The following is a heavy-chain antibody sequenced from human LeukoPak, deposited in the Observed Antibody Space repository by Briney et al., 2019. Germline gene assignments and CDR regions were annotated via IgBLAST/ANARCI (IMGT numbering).Heavy chain of an antibody. V-gene: IGHV3-11*01. CDR3: ARDTALYDFWSGYNYYYYYYGMDV. D-gene: IGHD3-3*01. CDR2: ISSSGSTI. CDR1: GFTFSDYY. J-gene: IGHJ6*02. Sequence: PGGSLRLPCAASGFTFSDYYMSWIRQAPGKGLEWVSYISSSGSTIYYADSVKGRFTISRDNAKNSLYLQMNSLRAEDTAVYYCARDTALYDFWSGYNYYYYYYGMDVWGQGTTVTVSS.